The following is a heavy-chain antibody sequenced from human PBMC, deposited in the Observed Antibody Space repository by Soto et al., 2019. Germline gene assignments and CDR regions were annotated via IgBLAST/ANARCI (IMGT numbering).Heavy chain of an antibody. CDR3: ARRCSGGSCLDY. D-gene: IGHD2-15*01. J-gene: IGHJ4*02. CDR2: ISYNGNT. V-gene: IGHV4-31*03. Sequence: QVQLQESGPGLVKPSQTLSLTCTVSGGSISSGGYSWSGIRQHPGKGLEWIGYISYNGNTYYNPSLKSRATMSADTSKNQFSLKLSSVTVADTAVYYCARRCSGGSCLDYWGQGTLVTVSS. CDR1: GGSISSGGYS.